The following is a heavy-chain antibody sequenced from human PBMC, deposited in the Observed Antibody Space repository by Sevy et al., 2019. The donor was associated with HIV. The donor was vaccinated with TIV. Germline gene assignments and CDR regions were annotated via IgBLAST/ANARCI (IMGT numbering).Heavy chain of an antibody. D-gene: IGHD6-13*01. V-gene: IGHV4-30-4*01. CDR2: IYYSGST. CDR3: ASYIAAAAPGWFDP. CDR1: GGSISSGDYY. J-gene: IGHJ5*02. Sequence: SETLSLTCTVSGGSISSGDYYWSWIRQPPGKGLEWIGYIYYSGSTYYNPSLKSRVTISVDTSKNQFSLKLSSVTAADTAGYYCASYIAAAAPGWFDPWGQGTLVTVSS.